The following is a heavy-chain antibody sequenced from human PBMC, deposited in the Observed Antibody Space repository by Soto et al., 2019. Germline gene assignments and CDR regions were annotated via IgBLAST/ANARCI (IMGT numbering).Heavy chain of an antibody. CDR3: AKDRGPAGGHDAFDI. V-gene: IGHV3-30*18. J-gene: IGHJ3*02. Sequence: QPGGSLRLSCAASGFTFSSYGIHWVRQAPGKGLEWVTMISYDGINKYFADSVQGRFTISRDNSKNTLYLQMNSLRAEDTAVYYCAKDRGPAGGHDAFDIWGQGTTVTVSS. D-gene: IGHD6-13*01. CDR1: GFTFSSYG. CDR2: ISYDGINK.